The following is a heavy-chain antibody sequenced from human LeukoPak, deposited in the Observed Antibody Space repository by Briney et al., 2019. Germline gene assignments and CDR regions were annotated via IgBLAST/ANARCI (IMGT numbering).Heavy chain of an antibody. J-gene: IGHJ4*02. CDR2: IKQDGSEK. Sequence: GGSLRLSCAASGFTFSSYWMSWFRQAPGKGLEWVANIKQDGSEKYYVDSVKGRFTISRDNAKNTLYLQMNSLRAEDTAVYYCARDFFRSGTHSNDYWGRGTLVTVSS. D-gene: IGHD3-10*01. V-gene: IGHV3-7*01. CDR3: ARDFFRSGTHSNDY. CDR1: GFTFSSYW.